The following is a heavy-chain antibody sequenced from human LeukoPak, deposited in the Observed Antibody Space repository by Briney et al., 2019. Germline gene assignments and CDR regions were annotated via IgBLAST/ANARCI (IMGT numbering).Heavy chain of an antibody. CDR1: GYFLPSYG. V-gene: IGHV1-18*01. J-gene: IGHJ4*02. CDR2: ISAYNGNT. Sequence: ASVKVSCKAFGYFLPSYGITRVRQAPGQGLEWMGWISAYNGNTNYADKVQGRVTMTTDTSTSTAYMELRNLRSDDTAVYYCARHDQSAYFDYWGQGTLVTVSS. CDR3: ARHDQSAYFDY. D-gene: IGHD3-3*01.